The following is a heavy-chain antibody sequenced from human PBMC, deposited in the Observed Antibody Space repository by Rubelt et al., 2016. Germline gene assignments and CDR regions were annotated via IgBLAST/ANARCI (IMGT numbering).Heavy chain of an antibody. CDR3: AREAFRAGERYVDP. CDR1: GFTFSTYA. CDR2: VVAGGDYT. D-gene: IGHD7-27*01. V-gene: IGHV3-23*01. J-gene: IGHJ2*01. Sequence: EVHLLESGGGLVQPGGSLRLSCAASGFTFSTYAMNWVRQAPGKGLEWVSGVVAGGDYTYYADSVKGRFTISRDNSQNTLYRQMSSFRPEDTARYYCAREAFRAGERYVDPWGRGTLVTVSS.